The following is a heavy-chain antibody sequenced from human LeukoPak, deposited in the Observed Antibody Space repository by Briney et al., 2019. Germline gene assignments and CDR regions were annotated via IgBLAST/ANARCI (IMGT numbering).Heavy chain of an antibody. V-gene: IGHV3-13*01. Sequence: PGGSLRLASVASGFTFSNYDMHLVRQVKGKGLEWVSGIGPAGASYYAASVKGRFTISRDNAKNSLYLQMVSLRAADTAVYYCGRGRRPGDCCYSLDVWGQGTTVTVSS. CDR3: GRGRRPGDCCYSLDV. D-gene: IGHD7-27*01. CDR2: IGPAGAS. CDR1: GFTFSNYD. J-gene: IGHJ6*01.